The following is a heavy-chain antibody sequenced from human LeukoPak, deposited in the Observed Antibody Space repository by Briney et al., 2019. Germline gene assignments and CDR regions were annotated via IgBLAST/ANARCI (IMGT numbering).Heavy chain of an antibody. CDR2: IRYDGSNK. Sequence: GGSLRLSCAASGFTFSSYGMHWVRQAPGKGLEWVAFIRYDGSNKYYADSVKGRFTISRDNSKNTLYLQMNSLRAEDTAVYYCAKGPSGYCSGGSCYYYYYYMDVWGKGTTVTISS. D-gene: IGHD2-15*01. J-gene: IGHJ6*03. V-gene: IGHV3-30*02. CDR1: GFTFSSYG. CDR3: AKGPSGYCSGGSCYYYYYYMDV.